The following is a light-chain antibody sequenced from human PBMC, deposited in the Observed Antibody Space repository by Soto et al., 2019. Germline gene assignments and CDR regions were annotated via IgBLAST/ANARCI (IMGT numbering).Light chain of an antibody. CDR1: QSINRH. Sequence: EIVLTQSPATLSLSPGERATLSCRASQSINRHLAWYRQKAGQAPRLLIYDASNRATGIPARFSGSGSGTDFTLTISSLEPEDFGVYYCQQYGSSPWTFGQGTKVDI. J-gene: IGKJ1*01. CDR2: DAS. V-gene: IGKV3-11*01. CDR3: QQYGSSPWT.